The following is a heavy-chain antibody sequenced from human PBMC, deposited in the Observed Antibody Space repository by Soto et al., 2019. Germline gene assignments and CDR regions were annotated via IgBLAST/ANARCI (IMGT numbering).Heavy chain of an antibody. J-gene: IGHJ5*02. CDR2: ISGSGGST. CDR1: GFTFSSYA. Sequence: VQLLESGGGLVQPGGSLRLSCAASGFTFSSYAMSWVRQAPGKGLEWVSAISGSGGSTYYADSVKGRFTISRDNSKNTLYLQMNSLRAEDTAVYYCAKDPYCSGGSCYVGWFDPWGQGTLVTVSS. V-gene: IGHV3-23*01. D-gene: IGHD2-15*01. CDR3: AKDPYCSGGSCYVGWFDP.